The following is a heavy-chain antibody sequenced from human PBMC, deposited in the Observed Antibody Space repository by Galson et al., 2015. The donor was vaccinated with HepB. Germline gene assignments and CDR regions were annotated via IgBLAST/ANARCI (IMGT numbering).Heavy chain of an antibody. J-gene: IGHJ5*02. V-gene: IGHV3-49*03. CDR2: IRSKAYGGTT. D-gene: IGHD3-3*01. Sequence: SLRLSCAASGFTFGDYAMSWFRQAPGKGLEWVGFIRSKAYGGTTEYAASVKDRFTISRDDSKSIAYLQMNSLKTEDTAVCYCTRCYDFWSGYYGLNWFDPWGQGTLVTVSS. CDR3: TRCYDFWSGYYGLNWFDP. CDR1: GFTFGDYA.